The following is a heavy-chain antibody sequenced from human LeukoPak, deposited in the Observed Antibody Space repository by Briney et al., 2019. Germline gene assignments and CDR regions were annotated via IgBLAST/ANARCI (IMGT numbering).Heavy chain of an antibody. J-gene: IGHJ4*02. CDR2: IIPIFGTA. CDR1: GGTFSSYA. V-gene: IGHV1-69*05. CDR3: ASMGYNDYGGIPRSIDY. Sequence: GASAKVSCKASGGTFSSYAISWVRQAPGRGLEWMGRIIPIFGTANYAQKFQGRVTITTDESTSTAYMELSSLRSEDTAVYYCASMGYNDYGGIPRSIDYWGQGTLVTVSS. D-gene: IGHD4-23*01.